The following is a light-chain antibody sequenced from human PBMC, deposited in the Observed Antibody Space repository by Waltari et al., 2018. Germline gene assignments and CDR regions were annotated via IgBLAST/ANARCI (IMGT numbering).Light chain of an antibody. CDR2: GNN. CDR1: SSNIGAGYD. V-gene: IGLV1-40*01. Sequence: QSVLTQPPSVSGAPGQRVTISCTGSSSNIGAGYDGKWYQPLPGTAPQLLIHGNNNRPSGVPDRFSGSRSGTSASLAITGLQAEDEADYYCQSYDSSLSGWVFGGGTKLTVL. J-gene: IGLJ3*02. CDR3: QSYDSSLSGWV.